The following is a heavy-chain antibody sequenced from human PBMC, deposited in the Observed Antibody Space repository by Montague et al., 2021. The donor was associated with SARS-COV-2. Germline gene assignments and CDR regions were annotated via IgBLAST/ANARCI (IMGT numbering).Heavy chain of an antibody. Sequence: CAISGDSVSRNGAAWTWIRQSPSRGLEYLGRTYYTSRWHNDQAPSVKGRLTVNPDTSKNQFSLHLNSVTPEDTAVYYCARDGDGWEVPFDFWSQGTLVTVSS. J-gene: IGHJ4*01. V-gene: IGHV6-1*01. D-gene: IGHD1-26*01. CDR1: GDSVSRNGAA. CDR2: TYYTSRWHN. CDR3: ARDGDGWEVPFDF.